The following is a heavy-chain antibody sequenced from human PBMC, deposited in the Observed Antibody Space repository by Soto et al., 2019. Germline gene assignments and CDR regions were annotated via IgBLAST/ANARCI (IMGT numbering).Heavy chain of an antibody. CDR2: INAGNGNT. V-gene: IGHV1-3*01. J-gene: IGHJ6*03. CDR1: GYTFTSYA. CDR3: AREGYCSSTSCRDYYYYYMDV. D-gene: IGHD2-2*01. Sequence: ASVKVSCKASGYTFTSYAMHWVRQAPGQRLEWMGWINAGNGNTKYSQKLQGRVTITRDTSASTAYMELSSLRSEDTAVYYCAREGYCSSTSCRDYYYYYMDVWGKGTTVTVSS.